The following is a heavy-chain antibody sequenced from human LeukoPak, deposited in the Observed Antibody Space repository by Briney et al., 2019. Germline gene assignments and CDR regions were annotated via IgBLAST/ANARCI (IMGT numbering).Heavy chain of an antibody. CDR3: AREGGPYSSFDP. Sequence: GASVKVSCKASGYTFTSYYMHWLRQAPGRGLDWMGIINPSGGRTRYAQKFQGRVTMTRDTSTSTVYRELSSLRSEDTAVYYCAREGGPYSSFDPWGQGTLVTVSS. CDR2: INPSGGRT. J-gene: IGHJ5*02. D-gene: IGHD6-13*01. CDR1: GYTFTSYY. V-gene: IGHV1-46*01.